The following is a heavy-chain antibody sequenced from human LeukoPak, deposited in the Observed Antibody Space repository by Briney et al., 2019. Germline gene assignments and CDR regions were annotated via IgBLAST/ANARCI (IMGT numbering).Heavy chain of an antibody. J-gene: IGHJ4*02. CDR1: GFTFSSYG. CDR3: ARDLIGLAGGMGFDY. D-gene: IGHD3-9*01. Sequence: GRSLRLSCAASGFTFSSYGMHWVRQAPGKGLEWVAVIWYDGSNKYYADSVKGRFTISRDNSKNTLYLQMSSLRAEDTAVYYCARDLIGLAGGMGFDYWGQGTLVTVSS. V-gene: IGHV3-33*01. CDR2: IWYDGSNK.